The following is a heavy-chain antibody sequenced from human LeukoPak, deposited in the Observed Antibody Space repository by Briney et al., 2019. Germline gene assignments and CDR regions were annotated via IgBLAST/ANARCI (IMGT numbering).Heavy chain of an antibody. V-gene: IGHV4-34*01. CDR3: ARGYDLFDY. D-gene: IGHD3-22*01. CDR2: INHSGST. Sequence: KSSETLSLTCAVYGGSFSGYYWSWIRQPPGKGLEWIGEINHSGSTNYNPSLKSRVTTSVDTSKNQFSLKLSSVTAADTAVYYCARGYDLFDYWGQGTLVTVSS. CDR1: GGSFSGYY. J-gene: IGHJ4*02.